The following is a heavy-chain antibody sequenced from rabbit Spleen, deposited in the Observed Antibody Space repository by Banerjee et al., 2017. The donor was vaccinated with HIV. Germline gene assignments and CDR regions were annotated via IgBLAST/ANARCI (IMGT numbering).Heavy chain of an antibody. CDR3: ARDTSSSFSSYGMDL. CDR2: FDSAGNT. V-gene: IGHV1S47*01. D-gene: IGHD1-1*01. CDR1: GFDFSSDY. J-gene: IGHJ6*01. Sequence: QEQLKETGGGLVQPGGSLTLSCKASGFDFSSDYMSWVRQAPGKGLEYIGYFDSAGNTYYASWVNGRFTISRSTSLNTVTLQMTSLTAADTATYFCARDTSSSFSSYGMDLWGPGTLVTVS.